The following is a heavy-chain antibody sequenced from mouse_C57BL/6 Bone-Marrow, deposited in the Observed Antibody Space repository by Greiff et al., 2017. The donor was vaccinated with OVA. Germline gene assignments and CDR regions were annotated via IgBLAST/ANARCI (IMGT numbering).Heavy chain of an antibody. CDR2: INPGSGGT. CDR3: ALRGYYDYAWLAY. J-gene: IGHJ3*01. CDR1: GYAFTNYL. Sequence: VQLQQSGAELVRPGTSVKVSCKASGYAFTNYLIEWVKQRPGQGLEWIGVINPGSGGTNYNEKFKGKATLTADKSSSTAYMQLRSLTSGDSAVYFCALRGYYDYAWLAYWGQGTLVTVSA. D-gene: IGHD2-4*01. V-gene: IGHV1-54*01.